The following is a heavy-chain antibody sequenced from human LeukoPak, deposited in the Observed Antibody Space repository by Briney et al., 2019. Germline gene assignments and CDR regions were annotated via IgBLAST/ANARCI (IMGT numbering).Heavy chain of an antibody. D-gene: IGHD5-18*01. J-gene: IGHJ4*02. CDR3: ARAIDVDTAMAFDY. V-gene: IGHV3-53*01. CDR1: GFTVSSNY. Sequence: PGGSLRLSCAASGFTVSSNYMSWVRQAPGKGLEWVSVIYSGGSTYYADSVKGRFTISRDNSKNTLYLQMNSLRAEDTAVYYCARAIDVDTAMAFDYWGQGTLVTVSS. CDR2: IYSGGST.